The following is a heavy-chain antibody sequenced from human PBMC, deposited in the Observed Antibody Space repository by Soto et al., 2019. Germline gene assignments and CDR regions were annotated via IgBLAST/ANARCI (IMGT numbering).Heavy chain of an antibody. CDR3: ARDSTSLPYGMDV. CDR2: ISSSSSYT. D-gene: IGHD1-26*01. V-gene: IGHV3-11*06. J-gene: IGHJ6*02. Sequence: GGSLRLSCTASGFTFSYYYMSWIRQAPGKGLEWVSYISSSSSYTNYADSVKGRFTISRDNAKNSLYLQMNSLRAEDTAVYYCARDSTSLPYGMDVWGQGTTVTVSS. CDR1: GFTFSYYY.